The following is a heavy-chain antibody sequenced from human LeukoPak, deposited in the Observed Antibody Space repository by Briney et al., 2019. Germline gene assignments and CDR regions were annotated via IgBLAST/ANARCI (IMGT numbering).Heavy chain of an antibody. V-gene: IGHV1-18*01. J-gene: IGHJ4*02. Sequence: ASVKVSCKASGYTFTSYGINWVRQAPGQGLEWMAWINAYNGNTNYAQKLQGRVTMTTDTSTSTAYMELRSLRSDDTAVYYSARGAHITMVRGAVDYWGQGTLVTVSS. CDR2: INAYNGNT. CDR1: GYTFTSYG. D-gene: IGHD3-10*01. CDR3: ARGAHITMVRGAVDY.